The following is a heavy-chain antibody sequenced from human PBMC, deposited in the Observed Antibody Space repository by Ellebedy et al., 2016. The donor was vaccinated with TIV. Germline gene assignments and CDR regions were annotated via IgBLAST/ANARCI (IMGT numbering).Heavy chain of an antibody. J-gene: IGHJ4*02. V-gene: IGHV1-69*13. D-gene: IGHD3-22*01. CDR2: LIPFFGTP. CDR3: ASPSYDSSGYYYFDS. CDR1: GGTFSKNT. Sequence: SVKVSCXASGGTFSKNTFNWVRQAPGQGLEWMGGLIPFFGTPNYAQKFQGRVTISADESTSTAYMELSSLRSEDTAVYYCASPSYDSSGYYYFDSWGQGTLVTVSS.